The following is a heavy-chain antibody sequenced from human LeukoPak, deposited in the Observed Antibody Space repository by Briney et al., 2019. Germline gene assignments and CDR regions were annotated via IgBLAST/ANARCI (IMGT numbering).Heavy chain of an antibody. J-gene: IGHJ4*02. D-gene: IGHD2-21*02. CDR3: ARIKGVVTAILDY. CDR1: GGSISSSSYY. Sequence: SETLSLTCTVSGGSISSSSYYWGWIRQPPGKGLEWIGSIYYSGSTYYNPSLKSRVTISVDTSKNQFSLKLISVTAADTAVYYCARIKGVVTAILDYWGQGTLVTVSS. V-gene: IGHV4-39*07. CDR2: IYYSGST.